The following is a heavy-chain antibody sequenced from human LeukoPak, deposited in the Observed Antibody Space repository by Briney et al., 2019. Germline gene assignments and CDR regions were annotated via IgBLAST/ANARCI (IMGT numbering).Heavy chain of an antibody. CDR1: GFTVSRDY. J-gene: IGHJ4*02. CDR3: ARDLDYTEVFDY. D-gene: IGHD4-11*01. V-gene: IGHV3-53*01. Sequence: GGSLRLSCAASGFTVSRDYMTWVRQAPGKGLEWVSAIYSDGRTYYADSVKGRFTVSRDNSKNTLYFQMNRLRAEDTAVYYCARDLDYTEVFDYWGQGTLVTGSS. CDR2: IYSDGRT.